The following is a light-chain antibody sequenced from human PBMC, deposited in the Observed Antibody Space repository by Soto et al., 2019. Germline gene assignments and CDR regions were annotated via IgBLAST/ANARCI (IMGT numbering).Light chain of an antibody. CDR1: QSVSSY. CDR3: QQRSAWPFT. V-gene: IGKV3-11*01. CDR2: DAS. Sequence: EIVLTQSPPTLSLSPGERATLSCRASQSVSSYLAWYQQKPGQAPRLLIYDASNRATGIPARFSGSGSGTDFTLTISSLEPEDFAVYYCQQRSAWPFTFGGGTSVLIK. J-gene: IGKJ4*01.